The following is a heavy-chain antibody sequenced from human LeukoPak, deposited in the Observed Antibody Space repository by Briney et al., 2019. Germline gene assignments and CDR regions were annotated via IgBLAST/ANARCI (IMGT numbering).Heavy chain of an antibody. CDR2: INRLRSDT. Sequence: PGVSLRLSCAASGFTFSSYWMHWVRQAPGKGLVWVSPINRLRSDTSYADSVKGRVTISRDNAKNTLYLQMNSLRAEDTAVYYCARGGHYLWEPLGYWGQGTLISVSS. J-gene: IGHJ4*02. D-gene: IGHD1-14*01. V-gene: IGHV3-74*01. CDR3: ARGGHYLWEPLGY. CDR1: GFTFSSYW.